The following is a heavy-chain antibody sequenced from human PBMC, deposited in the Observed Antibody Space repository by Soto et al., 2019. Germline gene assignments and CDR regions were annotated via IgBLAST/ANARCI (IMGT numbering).Heavy chain of an antibody. V-gene: IGHV6-1*01. J-gene: IGHJ6*02. CDR1: GDSVSSNGAA. CDR2: TYYKSKWNN. Sequence: SQTLSLTCAISGDSVSSNGAAWSWVRQSPSRGLEWLGRTYYKSKWNNDYALSVKSRITINPDTSKNQFSLHLHSVTPEDTAVYYCTGITWFRGMDVWGQGTPVTVYS. CDR3: TGITWFRGMDV. D-gene: IGHD3-10*01.